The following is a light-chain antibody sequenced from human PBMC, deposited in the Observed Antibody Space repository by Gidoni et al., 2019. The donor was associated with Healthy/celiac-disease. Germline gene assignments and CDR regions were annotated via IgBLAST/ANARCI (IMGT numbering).Light chain of an antibody. J-gene: IGKJ2*01. CDR1: QSVSSSY. CDR2: GAS. Sequence: ELVLTQSPGTLSLSPAERATLSSRASQSVSSSYLAWYQQKPGQAPRLLIYGASSRATGIPDRFSGSGSGTDFTLTISRLEPEDSAVYYCQQYGSSPPYTFGQGTKLEIK. CDR3: QQYGSSPPYT. V-gene: IGKV3-20*01.